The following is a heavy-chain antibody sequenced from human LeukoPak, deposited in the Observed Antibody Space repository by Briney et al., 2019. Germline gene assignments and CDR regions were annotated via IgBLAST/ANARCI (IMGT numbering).Heavy chain of an antibody. CDR2: IYYSGST. J-gene: IGHJ3*02. CDR3: ARHSYYDFWSGYFDAFDI. V-gene: IGHV4-39*01. CDR1: GGSISSSRYY. D-gene: IGHD3-3*01. Sequence: SETLSLTCTVSGGSISSSRYYWGWIRQPPGKGLEWIGSIYYSGSTYYNPSLKSRVTISVDTSKNQFSLKLSSVTAADTAVYYCARHSYYDFWSGYFDAFDIWGQGTMVTVSS.